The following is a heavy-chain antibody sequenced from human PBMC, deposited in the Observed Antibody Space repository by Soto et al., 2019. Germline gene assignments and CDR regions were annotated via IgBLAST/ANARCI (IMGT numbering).Heavy chain of an antibody. Sequence: EVQLLESGGGLVQPGGSLRLSCTASGFTFSNYAMSWVRQAPGKGLEWVSTISGSGDSTNYADSVKGQFAISRDNSNNMLYVQMDSLRVEDTAVYYCAKENRLGYCSGGICYGYFDYWGQGTLVTVSS. CDR1: GFTFSNYA. CDR3: AKENRLGYCSGGICYGYFDY. V-gene: IGHV3-23*01. CDR2: ISGSGDST. D-gene: IGHD2-15*01. J-gene: IGHJ4*02.